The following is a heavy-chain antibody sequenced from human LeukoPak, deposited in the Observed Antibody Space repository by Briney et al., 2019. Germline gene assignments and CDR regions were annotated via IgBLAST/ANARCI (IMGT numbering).Heavy chain of an antibody. D-gene: IGHD2-15*01. V-gene: IGHV3-30*01. Sequence: PGRSLRLSCAASGFSFSYYAMHWVRQAPGKGLEWVAVISNNGTNKYYADSVKGRFTISRDNSKNTLYLQMNSLRAEDTAVYYCARSTGDCSGGTCHSDFDCWGQGTLVTVSS. CDR2: ISNNGTNK. CDR3: ARSTGDCSGGTCHSDFDC. J-gene: IGHJ4*02. CDR1: GFSFSYYA.